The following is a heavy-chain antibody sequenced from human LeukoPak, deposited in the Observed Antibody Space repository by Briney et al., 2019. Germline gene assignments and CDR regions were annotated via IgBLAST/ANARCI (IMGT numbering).Heavy chain of an antibody. CDR2: INPNSGGT. CDR3: ARAHCSGGSCYSDWFDP. V-gene: IGHV1-2*06. CDR1: GYTFTGYY. D-gene: IGHD2-15*01. J-gene: IGHJ5*02. Sequence: GASVKVSCKASGYTFTGYYMQWVRQAPGQGLEWMGRINPNSGGTNYAQKFQGRVTMTRDTSISTAYMELSRLRSDDTAVYYCARAHCSGGSCYSDWFDPWGQRTLVTVSS.